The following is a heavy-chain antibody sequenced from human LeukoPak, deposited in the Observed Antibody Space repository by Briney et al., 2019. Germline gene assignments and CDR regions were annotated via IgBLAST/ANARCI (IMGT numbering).Heavy chain of an antibody. Sequence: SETLSLTCAVYGGSFSGYYLSWIRQPPGKGLEWIGEINHSGSTNYNPSLKSRVTISVDTSKNQFSLKLSSVTAADTAVYYCARFSQRMATINYWGQGTLVTVSS. CDR2: INHSGST. D-gene: IGHD5-24*01. J-gene: IGHJ4*02. CDR3: ARFSQRMATINY. CDR1: GGSFSGYY. V-gene: IGHV4-34*01.